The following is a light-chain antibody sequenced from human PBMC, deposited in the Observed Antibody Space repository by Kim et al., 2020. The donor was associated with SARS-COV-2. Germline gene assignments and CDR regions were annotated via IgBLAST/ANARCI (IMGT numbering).Light chain of an antibody. CDR1: SLRSYF. J-gene: IGLJ2*01. CDR2: GKN. Sequence: SSELTQDPVVSVALGQTVRITCQGDSLRSYFASWYQQKPGQAPVLVSYGKNNRPSGIPDRFSGSSSGNTASLTITGAQAEDEADYYCSSRDSSDNHGVFGGGTQLTVL. V-gene: IGLV3-19*01. CDR3: SSRDSSDNHGV.